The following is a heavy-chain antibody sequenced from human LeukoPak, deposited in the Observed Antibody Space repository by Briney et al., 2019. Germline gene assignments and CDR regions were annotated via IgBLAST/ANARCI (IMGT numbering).Heavy chain of an antibody. J-gene: IGHJ4*02. Sequence: GGSLSLSRTASGFTFSSFEINWVRQAPGKGLEWVSYISTSGTTIYYADSVKGRFTISRDNAKNSLYLQMNSLRAEDTAVYYCARERKYSSSWYRFDYWGQAARLSVSS. CDR1: GFTFSSFE. CDR3: ARERKYSSSWYRFDY. V-gene: IGHV3-48*03. CDR2: ISTSGTTI. D-gene: IGHD6-13*01.